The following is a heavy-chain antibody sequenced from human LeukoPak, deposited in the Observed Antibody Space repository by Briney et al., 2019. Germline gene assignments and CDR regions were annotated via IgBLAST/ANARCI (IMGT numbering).Heavy chain of an antibody. Sequence: RSSETLSLTCTVSGGSISSSSYYWGWLRQPPGKGLEWIGSIYYSGSTYYNPSLKSRVTISVDTSKNQFSLKLSSVTAADTAVYYCARLDSGSYSFPFWGQGTLVTVSS. CDR3: ARLDSGSYSFPF. J-gene: IGHJ4*02. CDR1: GGSISSSSYY. V-gene: IGHV4-39*01. D-gene: IGHD1-26*01. CDR2: IYYSGST.